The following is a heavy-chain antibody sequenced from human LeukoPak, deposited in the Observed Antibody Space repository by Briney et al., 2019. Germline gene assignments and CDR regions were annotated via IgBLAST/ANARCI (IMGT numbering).Heavy chain of an antibody. CDR1: GFTFNNYW. CDR2: IKQDGSAK. CDR3: ARVNPLMAPGAFDI. D-gene: IGHD2-8*01. Sequence: GGSLRLSCAASGFTFNNYWMTWVRQAPGKGLAWVANIKQDGSAKYYMDSVKGRFTISRDNAKNSLYLQMSSLGAEDTAIYYCARVNPLMAPGAFDIWGQGTVVAVSS. J-gene: IGHJ3*02. V-gene: IGHV3-7*01.